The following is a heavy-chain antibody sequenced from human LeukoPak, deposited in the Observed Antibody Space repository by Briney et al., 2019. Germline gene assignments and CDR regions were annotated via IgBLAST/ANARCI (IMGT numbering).Heavy chain of an antibody. V-gene: IGHV3-23*01. CDR3: ANGDYYDSSGYYYGQLDY. J-gene: IGHJ4*02. CDR2: ISGSGGST. D-gene: IGHD3-22*01. CDR1: GFTFSSYA. Sequence: QPGGSLRLSCAASGFTFSSYAMSWVRQAPGKGLEWVSAISGSGGSTYYADSVKGRFTISRDNSKSTLYLQMNSLRAEDTAVYYCANGDYYDSSGYYYGQLDYWGQGTLVTVSS.